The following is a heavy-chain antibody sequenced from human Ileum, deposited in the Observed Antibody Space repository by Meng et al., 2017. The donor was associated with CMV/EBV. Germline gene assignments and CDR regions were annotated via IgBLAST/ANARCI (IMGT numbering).Heavy chain of an antibody. CDR2: IHYTGTT. Sequence: SHSSPTYHWAWIRQPPGKGLEWIGTIHYTGTTYYSSSLKSRVTISVDTSNNHFSLHLRSVTAADTALYYCARDGDPSGTYDYFFDYWGQGTLVTVSS. V-gene: IGHV4-39*07. D-gene: IGHD3-10*01. CDR1: SHSSPTYH. J-gene: IGHJ4*02. CDR3: ARDGDPSGTYDYFFDY.